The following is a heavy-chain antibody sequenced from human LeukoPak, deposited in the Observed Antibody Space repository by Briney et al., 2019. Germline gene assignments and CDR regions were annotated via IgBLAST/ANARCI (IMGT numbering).Heavy chain of an antibody. CDR1: GVTFSSYA. V-gene: IGHV1-18*01. CDR3: ARDANRDFWCGYYDYYYYYYMDV. Sequence: ASVKVSCKASGVTFSSYATSWVRQAPGQGLEWMGWISAYNGKTNYAQKLQGRVTMTTDTSTSTAYMEWRSRRSDDTAVYNCARDANRDFWCGYYDYYYYYYMDVSGKGTTVTVSS. CDR2: ISAYNGKT. J-gene: IGHJ6*03. D-gene: IGHD3-3*01.